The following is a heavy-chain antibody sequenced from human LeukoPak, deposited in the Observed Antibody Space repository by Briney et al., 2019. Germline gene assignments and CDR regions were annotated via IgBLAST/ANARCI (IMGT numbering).Heavy chain of an antibody. J-gene: IGHJ6*03. CDR1: GFPFTMYY. V-gene: IGHV1-46*01. CDR3: ARERRGGLSAGLGGLFASYYSYYYMDV. CDR2: INPGDGAT. D-gene: IGHD3-16*01. Sequence: GASVKVSCKASGFPFTMYYIHWVRQAPGQGFDWMGMINPGDGATPYAQRFRGRVTVPRDMSTTAVYMALSGLRSEDTAVFFCARERRGGLSAGLGGLFASYYSYYYMDVWGRGTTVTVSS.